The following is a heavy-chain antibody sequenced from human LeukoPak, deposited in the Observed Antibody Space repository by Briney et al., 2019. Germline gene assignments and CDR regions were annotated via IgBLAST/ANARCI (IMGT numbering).Heavy chain of an antibody. Sequence: QSGGSLRLSCAASGCTFSSYDMHWVRQATGKGLEWVSAIGTAGDTYYPGSVKGRFTISRENAKNSLYLQMNSLRAGDTAVYYCATASRVRVAIGWSWFAPWGQGTLVTVSS. J-gene: IGHJ5*02. V-gene: IGHV3-13*04. CDR2: IGTAGDT. D-gene: IGHD2-2*02. CDR1: GCTFSSYD. CDR3: ATASRVRVAIGWSWFAP.